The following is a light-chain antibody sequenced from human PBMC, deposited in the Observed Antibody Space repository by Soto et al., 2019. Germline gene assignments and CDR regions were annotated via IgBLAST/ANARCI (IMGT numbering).Light chain of an antibody. CDR2: EVT. J-gene: IGLJ2*01. CDR3: SSFAGYSTYVV. Sequence: QSALTQPPSASGSPGQSVTISCTGTSSDVGGYDYVSWYQQHPGKVPKLIIYEVTKRPSGVPDRFSASKSGNTASLTVSGLQTADEAAYYCSSFAGYSTYVVFGGGTKVTVL. CDR1: SSDVGGYDY. V-gene: IGLV2-8*01.